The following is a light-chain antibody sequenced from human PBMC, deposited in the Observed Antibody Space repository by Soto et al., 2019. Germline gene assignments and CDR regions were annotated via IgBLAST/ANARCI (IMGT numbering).Light chain of an antibody. Sequence: DIVMTQSPDSRAVSLGERASINCKSSQSVLYSSNSKNYLAWYQQKPGQPPKLLIYWASTRESGVPDRFSGSGSGTDLTLTISILQAEDVAVYYCQQYYSTPPAFGGGTKLEIK. CDR3: QQYYSTPPA. J-gene: IGKJ4*01. V-gene: IGKV4-1*01. CDR2: WAS. CDR1: QSVLYSSNSKNY.